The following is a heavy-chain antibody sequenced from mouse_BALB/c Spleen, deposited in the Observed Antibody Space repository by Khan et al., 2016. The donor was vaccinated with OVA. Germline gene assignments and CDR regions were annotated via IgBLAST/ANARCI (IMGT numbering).Heavy chain of an antibody. Sequence: VQLQQSGAELARPGTSVKLSCKASGYTFTDYNINWVKQRTGQGLEWIGEIYPGSGNTYYSEKFKGKATLTADKSSSTAYMQLSSLTSEDTAVYVRAREGGAWFPYWGQGTLVTVSA. CDR2: IYPGSGNT. J-gene: IGHJ3*01. V-gene: IGHV1-77*01. CDR3: AREGGAWFPY. CDR1: GYTFTDYN.